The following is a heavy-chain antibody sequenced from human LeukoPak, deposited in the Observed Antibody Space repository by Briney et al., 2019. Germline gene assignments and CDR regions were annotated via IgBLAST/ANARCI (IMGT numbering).Heavy chain of an antibody. CDR2: IYYSGST. V-gene: IGHV4-61*05. CDR3: ARGVVIAPQTFDY. CDR1: GGSISSSSYY. D-gene: IGHD2-21*01. J-gene: IGHJ4*02. Sequence: SETLSLTCTVSGGSISSSSYYWGWIRQPPGKGLEWIGNIYYSGSTNYNPSLKSRVTISVDTSKSQFSLKLRPVTAADTAVYYCARGVVIAPQTFDYWGQGTLVTVSS.